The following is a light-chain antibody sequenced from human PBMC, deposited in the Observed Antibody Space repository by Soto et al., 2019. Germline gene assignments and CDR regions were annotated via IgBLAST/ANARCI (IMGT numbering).Light chain of an antibody. CDR2: GNS. Sequence: LTQPPSVSGAPGQRVTISCTGSSSNIGAGYDVHWYQQLPGTAPKLLIYGNSNRPSGVPDRFSGSKSGTSASLAITGLQAEDEADYYCQSYDSSLSAPYVFGTGTKVTVL. J-gene: IGLJ1*01. V-gene: IGLV1-40*01. CDR3: QSYDSSLSAPYV. CDR1: SSNIGAGYD.